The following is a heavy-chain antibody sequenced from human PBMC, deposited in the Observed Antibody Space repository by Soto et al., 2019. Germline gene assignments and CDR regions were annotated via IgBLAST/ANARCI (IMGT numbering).Heavy chain of an antibody. CDR3: ARERAYVSSGYYYFGYNYYYYGMDV. J-gene: IGHJ6*02. Sequence: PGGSLRLSCAASGFTFSSYGMHWVRQAPGKGLEWVAVIWYDGSNKYYADSVKGRFTISRDNSKNTLYLQMNSLRAEDTAVYYCARERAYVSSGYYYFGYNYYYYGMDVWGQGTTVTVSS. CDR2: IWYDGSNK. D-gene: IGHD3-22*01. CDR1: GFTFSSYG. V-gene: IGHV3-33*01.